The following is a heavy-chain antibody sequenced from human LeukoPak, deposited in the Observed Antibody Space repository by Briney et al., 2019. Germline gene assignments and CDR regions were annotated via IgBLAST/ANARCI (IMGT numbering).Heavy chain of an antibody. J-gene: IGHJ4*02. CDR1: GGSISSGGYS. V-gene: IGHV4-30-2*01. CDR3: ASVRRPGIAAAGTGSDY. Sequence: SETLSLTCAVSGGSISSGGYSWSWIRHPPGECLEWIGYIYHSGSTYYYQSLKSRVTISVDMYKIQFSLKLSSVTAADTAVYYCASVRRPGIAAAGTGSDYWGQGTLVTVSS. D-gene: IGHD6-13*01. CDR2: IYHSGST.